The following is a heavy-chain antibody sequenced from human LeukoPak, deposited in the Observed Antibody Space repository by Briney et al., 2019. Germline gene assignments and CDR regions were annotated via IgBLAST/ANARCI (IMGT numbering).Heavy chain of an antibody. J-gene: IGHJ4*02. CDR1: GESVSSNSAT. D-gene: IGHD3-22*01. CDR2: TYYRSKWYN. Sequence: SQTLSLTCGISGESVSSNSATWNWIRQSPSRGLEWLGRTYYRSKWYNDYAVSVKSRITISADTSKNHFSLQLNSVTPEDTAVYYCAHDSSGYYYFGLDYRGQGTLVTVSS. CDR3: AHDSSGYYYFGLDY. V-gene: IGHV6-1*01.